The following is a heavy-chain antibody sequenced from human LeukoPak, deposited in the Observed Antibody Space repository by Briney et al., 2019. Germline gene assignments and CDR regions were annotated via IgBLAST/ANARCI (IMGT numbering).Heavy chain of an antibody. D-gene: IGHD3-22*01. CDR1: GYTFTSYG. J-gene: IGHJ3*02. CDR3: ARDHVIVGDDAFDI. Sequence: ASVKVTCKASGYTFTSYGIRWVRQAPGQGGEGMGWISAYNGNTNYAQKLQGRVTMTTDTSTSTAYMELRSLRSDGTAVYYCARDHVIVGDDAFDIWGQGTMVTVSS. V-gene: IGHV1-18*01. CDR2: ISAYNGNT.